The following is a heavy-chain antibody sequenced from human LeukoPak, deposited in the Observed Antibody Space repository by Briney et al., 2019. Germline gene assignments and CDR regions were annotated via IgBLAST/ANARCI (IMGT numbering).Heavy chain of an antibody. D-gene: IGHD1-14*01. CDR1: RDSVSSNSAA. J-gene: IGHJ3*01. CDR2: TYYRSKWYN. Sequence: SQTLSLTCAVSRDSVSSNSAAWNWIRQSPSRGLEWLGRTYYRSKWYNDYAVSAKSRITINPDTFKNQFSLQLNSVTPEDTAVYYCVRDDGIGLDAFDVWSPGTMVTVSS. V-gene: IGHV6-1*01. CDR3: VRDDGIGLDAFDV.